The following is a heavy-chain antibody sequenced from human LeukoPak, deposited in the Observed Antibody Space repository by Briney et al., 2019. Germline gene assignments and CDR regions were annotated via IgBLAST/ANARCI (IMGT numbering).Heavy chain of an antibody. CDR3: ARVGLRFFPGVAYYMDV. J-gene: IGHJ6*03. D-gene: IGHD3-3*01. V-gene: IGHV3-30-3*01. CDR1: GFTFSSYA. CDR2: ISYDGSNK. Sequence: GGSLRLSCAASGFTFSSYAMHWVRQAPGKGLEWVAVISYDGSNKYYADSVKGRFTISRDNSKNTLCLQMNSLRAEDTAVYYCARVGLRFFPGVAYYMDVWGKGTTVTASS.